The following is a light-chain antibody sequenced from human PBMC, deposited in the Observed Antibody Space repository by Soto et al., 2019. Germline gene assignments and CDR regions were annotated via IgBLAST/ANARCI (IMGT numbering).Light chain of an antibody. Sequence: EMTHSPGALSLSPVEIATLSCSASQTVRNNYLAWYQQKPGQAPRLLIYDASSRATGIPDRFSGSGSGTDFTLTISRLEPEDFAVYYCPQYGTSRRSFGGGTNVDIK. CDR1: QTVRNNY. J-gene: IGKJ4*01. CDR3: PQYGTSRRS. CDR2: DAS. V-gene: IGKV3-20*01.